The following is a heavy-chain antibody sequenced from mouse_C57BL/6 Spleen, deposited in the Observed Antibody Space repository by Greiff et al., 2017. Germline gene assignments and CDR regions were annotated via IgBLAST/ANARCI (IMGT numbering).Heavy chain of an antibody. CDR1: GYTFTSYW. D-gene: IGHD2-4*01. J-gene: IGHJ3*01. CDR3: AREDGIYYYDSFAY. V-gene: IGHV1-7*01. Sequence: VKLMESGAELAKPGASVTLSCKASGYTFTSYWMHWVKQTPGQGLEWIGYINPSSGYTKYNQKFKDKATLTADKSSSTAYMQLRSLTYEDSAVYYCAREDGIYYYDSFAYWGQGTLVTVSA. CDR2: INPSSGYT.